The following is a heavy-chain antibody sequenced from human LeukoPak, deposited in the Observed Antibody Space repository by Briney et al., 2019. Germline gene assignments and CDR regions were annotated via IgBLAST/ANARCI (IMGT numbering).Heavy chain of an antibody. CDR2: IKEDGSEK. D-gene: IGHD3-22*01. CDR1: GFTFSRYW. Sequence: GGSLRLSCAASGFTFSRYWMSWVRQAPGKGLEWVANIKEDGSEKYYVDSVKGRFTISRDNAKNSLYLQMNSLRAEDTAVYYCARETYYYDSSGYYVFDYWGQGTLVTVSS. CDR3: ARETYYYDSSGYYVFDY. V-gene: IGHV3-7*01. J-gene: IGHJ4*02.